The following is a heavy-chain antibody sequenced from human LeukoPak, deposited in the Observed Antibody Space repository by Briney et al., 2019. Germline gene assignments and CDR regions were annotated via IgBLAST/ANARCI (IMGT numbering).Heavy chain of an antibody. D-gene: IGHD3-22*01. CDR3: ATAGYYYYDSSGYFH. V-gene: IGHV1-24*01. CDR1: GYTFTSYD. Sequence: ASVKVSCKASGYTFTSYDINWVRQAPGKGLEWMGGFDPEDGETIYAQKFQGRVTMTEDTFTDTAYMELSSLRSEDTAVYYCATAGYYYYDSSGYFHWGQGTLVTVSS. CDR2: FDPEDGET. J-gene: IGHJ4*02.